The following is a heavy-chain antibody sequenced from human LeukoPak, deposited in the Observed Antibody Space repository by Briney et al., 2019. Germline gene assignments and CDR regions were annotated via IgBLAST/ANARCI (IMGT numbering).Heavy chain of an antibody. CDR2: IDRYGSGI. CDR3: VSDSEGRSGGDF. J-gene: IGHJ4*02. CDR1: GFTFRNYW. D-gene: IGHD1-26*01. Sequence: GGSLRLSCVGSGFTFRNYWMHWVRQLPGKGLLWVTRIDRYGSGIVYADSVRGRFTISRDNAKNTVSWQMKGLRPEETGLDYCVSDSEGRSGGDFWGQGTLVTVSS. V-gene: IGHV3-74*01.